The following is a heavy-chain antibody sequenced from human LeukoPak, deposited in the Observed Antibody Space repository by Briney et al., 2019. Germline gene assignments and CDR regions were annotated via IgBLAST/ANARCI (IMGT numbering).Heavy chain of an antibody. CDR3: ARTTYDYVWGSFSMVPTYFDY. D-gene: IGHD3-16*01. CDR2: MNPNSGNT. CDR1: GYTFTSYD. Sequence: ASVKVSCKASGYTFTSYDINWVPQATGQGLEWMGWMNPNSGNTGYAQKFQGRVTMTRNTSISTAYMELSSLRSEDTAVYYCARTTYDYVWGSFSMVPTYFDYWGQGTLVTVSS. V-gene: IGHV1-8*01. J-gene: IGHJ4*02.